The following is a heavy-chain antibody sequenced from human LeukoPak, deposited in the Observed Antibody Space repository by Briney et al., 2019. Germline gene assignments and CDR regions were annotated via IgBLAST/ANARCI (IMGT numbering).Heavy chain of an antibody. CDR1: GITLSNYG. Sequence: GGSLRLSCAVSGITLSNYGMSWVRQAPGKGLEWVSAISGSGGGTYYADSVKGRFTISRDNSKNTLYLQMNSLRAEDTAVYYCAKGNSGWSGWFDPWGQGTLVTVSS. CDR2: ISGSGGGT. CDR3: AKGNSGWSGWFDP. J-gene: IGHJ5*02. D-gene: IGHD6-19*01. V-gene: IGHV3-23*01.